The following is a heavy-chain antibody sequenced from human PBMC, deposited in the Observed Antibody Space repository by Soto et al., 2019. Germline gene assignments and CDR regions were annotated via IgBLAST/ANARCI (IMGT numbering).Heavy chain of an antibody. CDR3: ARGGGTILAPLP. J-gene: IGHJ5*02. CDR2: INPNSGAT. D-gene: IGHD3-3*01. Sequence: QVQLVQSGAEVKKPGASVKVSCTASGYTFTGYFMHWVRQATGQGLEWMGWINPNSGATKYAQKFQGRVTLSRDTSVRTAYMELSGLRSDDTAVYYCARGGGTILAPLPWGQGTLVTVSS. CDR1: GYTFTGYF. V-gene: IGHV1-2*02.